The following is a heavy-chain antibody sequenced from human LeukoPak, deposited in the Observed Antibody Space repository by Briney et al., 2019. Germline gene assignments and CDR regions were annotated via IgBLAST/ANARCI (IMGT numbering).Heavy chain of an antibody. CDR1: GYTFTSYG. CDR3: ARDRGILGATQGVFDY. Sequence: ASVKVSCKASGYTFTSYGVSWVRQAPGQGLEWMGWISAYNGNTNYAQKLQGRVTMTTDTSTSRAYMELRSLRSDDTAVYYCARDRGILGATQGVFDYWGQGTLVTVSS. CDR2: ISAYNGNT. J-gene: IGHJ4*02. V-gene: IGHV1-18*01. D-gene: IGHD1-26*01.